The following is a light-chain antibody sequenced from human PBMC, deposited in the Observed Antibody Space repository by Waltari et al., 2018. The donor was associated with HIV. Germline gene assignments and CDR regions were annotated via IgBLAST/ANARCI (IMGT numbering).Light chain of an antibody. CDR3: QHYSSSPYT. CDR2: KAS. Sequence: DILMTQSPSILSASVGDRVIITCRASQSISSWLAWYQHKPGTAPQLLIYKASVLEGGVPSRFSGSGSGTEFTLNITNLQPDDFATYYCQHYSSSPYTFGQGTNLEIK. V-gene: IGKV1-5*03. CDR1: QSISSW. J-gene: IGKJ2*01.